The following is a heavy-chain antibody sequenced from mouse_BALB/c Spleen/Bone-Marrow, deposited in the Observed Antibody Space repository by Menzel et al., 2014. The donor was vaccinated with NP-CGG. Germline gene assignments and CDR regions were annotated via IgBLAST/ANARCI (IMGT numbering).Heavy chain of an antibody. CDR3: ARSYYDGSSFAY. V-gene: IGHV1-4*01. CDR2: INPSTGYT. D-gene: IGHD1-1*01. J-gene: IGHJ3*01. CDR1: GYTFTSYR. Sequence: QVQLQQSGAELAKPGASVKMSCKASGYTFTSYRMHWVKQRPGQGLEWIGYINPSTGYTEYNQKFKDKATLTADKSSSTAYMQLSSLISEDSAVYYCARSYYDGSSFAYWGQGTLVTVSA.